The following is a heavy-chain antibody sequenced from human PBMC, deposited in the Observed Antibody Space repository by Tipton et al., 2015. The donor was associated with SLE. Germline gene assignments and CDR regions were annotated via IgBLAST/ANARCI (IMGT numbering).Heavy chain of an antibody. Sequence: SLRLSCAASGFKFNSYWMSWVRQAPGKGLEWVANIKPDGSETYYVESVKGRFSVSRDNANNSLALQMNSLRAEDTAVYYCVRDQTSRWYLGWFDPWGQGTLVTVSA. J-gene: IGHJ5*02. CDR3: VRDQTSRWYLGWFDP. CDR2: IKPDGSET. CDR1: GFKFNSYW. D-gene: IGHD6-13*01. V-gene: IGHV3-7*01.